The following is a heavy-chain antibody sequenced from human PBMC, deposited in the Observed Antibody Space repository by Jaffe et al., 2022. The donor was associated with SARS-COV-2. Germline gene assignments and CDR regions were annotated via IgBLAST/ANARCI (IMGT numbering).Heavy chain of an antibody. V-gene: IGHV3-9*01. D-gene: IGHD3-22*01. CDR2: ISWNSGSI. Sequence: EVQLVESGGGLVQPGRSLRLSCAASGFTFDDYAMHWVRQAPGKGLEWVSGISWNSGSIGYADSVKGRFTISRDNAKNSLYLQMNSLRAEDTALYYCARGYDSSGYYSTVGYWGQGTLVTVSS. J-gene: IGHJ4*02. CDR3: ARGYDSSGYYSTVGY. CDR1: GFTFDDYA.